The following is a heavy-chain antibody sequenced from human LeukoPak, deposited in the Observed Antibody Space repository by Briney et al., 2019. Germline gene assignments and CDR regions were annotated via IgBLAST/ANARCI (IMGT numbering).Heavy chain of an antibody. D-gene: IGHD1-26*01. CDR1: GYTFTSYD. J-gene: IGHJ4*02. CDR3: ARGYLLAGYYYFDY. Sequence: ASVKVSCKASGYTFTSYDINWVRQATGQGLEWMGWMNPNSGNTGYAQKFQGRVTITRNTSISTAYMELSSLRSEDTAVYYCARGYLLAGYYYFDYWGQGTLVTVSS. V-gene: IGHV1-8*03. CDR2: MNPNSGNT.